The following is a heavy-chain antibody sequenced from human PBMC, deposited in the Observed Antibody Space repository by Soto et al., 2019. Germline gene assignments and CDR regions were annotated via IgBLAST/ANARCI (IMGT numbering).Heavy chain of an antibody. CDR3: AGDPDSHYNDSHASSYP. CDR1: GGTFSTYT. V-gene: IGHV1-69*04. Sequence: SVKVSCKASGGTFSTYTITWVRQAPGQGLKWMGRIIPIIGIINYAQKFQGRVTISADKFTGTAYMELTGLRSDDTAVYYCAGDPDSHYNDSHASSYPWGQGTLVTVSS. D-gene: IGHD4-4*01. J-gene: IGHJ5*02. CDR2: IIPIIGII.